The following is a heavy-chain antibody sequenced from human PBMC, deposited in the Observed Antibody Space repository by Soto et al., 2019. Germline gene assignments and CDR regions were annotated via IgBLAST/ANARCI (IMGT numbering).Heavy chain of an antibody. CDR2: ITSRSTYI. CDR3: ARQGHMDV. V-gene: IGHV3-21*02. Sequence: EVQLVESGGGLVKPGGSLKLSCVASGFTFSDYTMTWVRQAPGKGLEWVSSITSRSTYIYFTDSLKGRFTISRDNVKNSLYLQMTSLRGEDTAAYYCARQGHMDVWGQGTTVTVSS. CDR1: GFTFSDYT. J-gene: IGHJ6*02.